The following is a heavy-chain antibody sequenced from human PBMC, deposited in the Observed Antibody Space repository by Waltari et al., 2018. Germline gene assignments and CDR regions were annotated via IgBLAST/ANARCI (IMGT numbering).Heavy chain of an antibody. D-gene: IGHD6-6*01. CDR2: INHSGST. CDR1: GGSFSGYY. Sequence: QVQLQQWGAGLLKPSETLSLTCAVYGGSFSGYYWSWIRQHPGKGLEWIGEINHSGSTNYNPSLKSRVTISVDTSKNQFSLKLSSVTAADTAVYYCARKRSRRSIYSSSPNPLDYWGQGTLVTVSS. CDR3: ARKRSRRSIYSSSPNPLDY. V-gene: IGHV4-34*01. J-gene: IGHJ4*02.